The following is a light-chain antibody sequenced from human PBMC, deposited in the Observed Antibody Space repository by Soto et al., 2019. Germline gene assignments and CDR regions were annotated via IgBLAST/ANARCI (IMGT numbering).Light chain of an antibody. Sequence: QSALTQTASVSGSPGQSITISCTGTSSDIGAYGYVSWYQQHPGKAPNLLIYEVFYRPSGISNRFSGSQSGNTASLTISGLQAEDEADYYCTSYTTRDTLVFGTGTKVTVL. V-gene: IGLV2-14*01. J-gene: IGLJ1*01. CDR2: EVF. CDR3: TSYTTRDTLV. CDR1: SSDIGAYGY.